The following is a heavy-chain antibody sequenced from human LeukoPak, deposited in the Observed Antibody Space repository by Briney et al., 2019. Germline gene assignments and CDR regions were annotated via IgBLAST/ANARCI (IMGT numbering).Heavy chain of an antibody. CDR3: ARAFGGRYFLGAFDI. D-gene: IGHD1-26*01. V-gene: IGHV4-59*01. Sequence: PSETLSLTCTVTGGSFNTYYWSWLRQPPGKGLEWIGSFYYSGSTNYNPSLDSRLTISIYTSKRQFSLRLTSVTAADTSFYCCARAFGGRYFLGAFDIWGQGTLVSVSS. CDR2: FYYSGST. J-gene: IGHJ3*02. CDR1: GGSFNTYY.